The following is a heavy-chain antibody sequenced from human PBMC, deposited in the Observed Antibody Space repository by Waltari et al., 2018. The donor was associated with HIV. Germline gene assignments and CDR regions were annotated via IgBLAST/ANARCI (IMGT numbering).Heavy chain of an antibody. CDR2: ISSSSSTI. Sequence: EVQLVESGGGLVQPGGSLRLSGAASGFPFSSYSINWVRQAPGKGLEWVSYISSSSSTIYYADSVKGRFTISRDNAKNSLYLQMNSLRDEDTAVYYCARDPSIVGVTYGMDVWGQGTTVTVSS. V-gene: IGHV3-48*02. J-gene: IGHJ6*02. D-gene: IGHD1-26*01. CDR3: ARDPSIVGVTYGMDV. CDR1: GFPFSSYS.